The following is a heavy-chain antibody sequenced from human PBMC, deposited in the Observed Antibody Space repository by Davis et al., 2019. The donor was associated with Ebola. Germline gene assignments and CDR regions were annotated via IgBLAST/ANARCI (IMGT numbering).Heavy chain of an antibody. CDR2: IYHSGST. V-gene: IGHV4-4*02. J-gene: IGHJ6*04. Sequence: SETLSPTCAVLGASFSSSNWWSRLRPPPGMGLAWIGEIYHSGSTNYNPYLKSRVTISVDKSKNQFSLKLSSVTAADTAVYYCARERGFQYCYGMDVWGKGTTVTVSS. CDR1: GASFSSSNW. CDR3: ARERGFQYCYGMDV.